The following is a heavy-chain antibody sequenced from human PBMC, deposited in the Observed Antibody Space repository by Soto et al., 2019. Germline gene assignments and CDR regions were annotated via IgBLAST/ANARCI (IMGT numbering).Heavy chain of an antibody. J-gene: IGHJ6*03. D-gene: IGHD3-3*01. V-gene: IGHV4-39*01. CDR1: GGSIRSSSYY. Sequence: SETLSLTCTVSGGSIRSSSYYWGWIRQPPGKGLEWIGSIYYSGSTYYNPSLKSRVTISVDTSKNQFSLKLSSVTAADTAVYYCARQVRFLEWFVYYYMDVWGKGTTVTVSS. CDR3: ARQVRFLEWFVYYYMDV. CDR2: IYYSGST.